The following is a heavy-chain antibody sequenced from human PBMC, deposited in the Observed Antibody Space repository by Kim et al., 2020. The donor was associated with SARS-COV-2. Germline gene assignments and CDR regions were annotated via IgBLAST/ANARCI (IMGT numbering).Heavy chain of an antibody. V-gene: IGHV3-21*01. D-gene: IGHD6-13*01. J-gene: IGHJ5*02. CDR3: ARGSIAAAGTAVDP. Sequence: AGSVKGRFTISRDNGKSSLYLQMNSLRAEDTAVYYCARGSIAAAGTAVDPWGQGTLVTVSS.